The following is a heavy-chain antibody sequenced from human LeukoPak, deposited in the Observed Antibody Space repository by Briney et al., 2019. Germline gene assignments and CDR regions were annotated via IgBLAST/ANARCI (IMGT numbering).Heavy chain of an antibody. D-gene: IGHD3-10*01. CDR3: ARRGGSGSYRKNWFDP. CDR2: INHSGST. J-gene: IGHJ5*02. CDR1: GGSFSGYY. Sequence: SETLSLTCAVYGGSFSGYYWSWIRQPPGKGLEWIGEINHSGSTNYNPSLKSRVTISVDTSKNQFSLKLSSVTAADTAVYYCARRGGSGSYRKNWFDPWGQGTLVTVSS. V-gene: IGHV4-34*01.